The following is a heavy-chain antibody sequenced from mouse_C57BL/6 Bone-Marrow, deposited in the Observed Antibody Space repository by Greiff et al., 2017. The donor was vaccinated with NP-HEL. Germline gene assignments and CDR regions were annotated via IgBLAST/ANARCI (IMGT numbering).Heavy chain of an antibody. CDR1: GFTFSDYY. Sequence: EVMLVESGGGLVQPGGSLKLSCAASGFTFSDYYMYWVRQTPEKRLEWVAYISNGGGSTYYPDTVKGRFTISRDNAKNTLYLQMSRLKSEDTAMYYCASLLLRVSLYAMDYWGQGTSVTVSS. CDR2: ISNGGGST. D-gene: IGHD1-1*01. J-gene: IGHJ4*01. V-gene: IGHV5-12*01. CDR3: ASLLLRVSLYAMDY.